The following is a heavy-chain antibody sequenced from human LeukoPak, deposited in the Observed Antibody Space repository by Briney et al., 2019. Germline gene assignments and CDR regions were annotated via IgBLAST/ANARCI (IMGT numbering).Heavy chain of an antibody. CDR3: ARDRLAGDIVIIPAAVFDY. Sequence: GASVKVSCKASGYTFTSYYMHWVRQAPGQGLEWMGIINPSGGSTSYAQKFRGRVTMTRDTSTSTVYMELSSPRSEDTAVYYCARDRLAGDIVIIPAAVFDYWGQGTLVTVSS. CDR2: INPSGGST. V-gene: IGHV1-46*01. D-gene: IGHD2-2*01. J-gene: IGHJ4*02. CDR1: GYTFTSYY.